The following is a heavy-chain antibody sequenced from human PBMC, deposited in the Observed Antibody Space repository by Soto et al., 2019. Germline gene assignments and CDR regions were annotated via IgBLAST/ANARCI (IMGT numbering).Heavy chain of an antibody. Sequence: QVQLVQSGAEVKKPGASVKVSCKASGYSFTDYHIHCVRQAPGQGLAWLGRINHKSSGTSTAKKIPGWVPMTTGTSISTSSMELTRLTSDDTAICYCATGDSTDCSSGVCSFFYNHDMDVCRQGTTVTVSS. J-gene: IGHJ6*02. CDR1: GYSFTDYH. CDR2: INHKSSGT. V-gene: IGHV1-2*04. D-gene: IGHD2-8*01. CDR3: ATGDSTDCSSGVCSFFYNHDMDV.